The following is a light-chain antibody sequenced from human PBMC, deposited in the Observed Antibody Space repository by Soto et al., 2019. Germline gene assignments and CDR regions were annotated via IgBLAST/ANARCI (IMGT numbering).Light chain of an antibody. CDR2: KAS. J-gene: IGKJ4*01. CDR1: QDSNRL. Sequence: LQMTPSPSTLSASVGDRVTTSCRAKQDSNRLLAWYQQQPRKATHLLIYKASNVQSRVPSRFSGSGSGTEFTLTISSLQPDDFATYYCQQYNSFSPTFGGGTKVDI. CDR3: QQYNSFSPT. V-gene: IGKV1-5*03.